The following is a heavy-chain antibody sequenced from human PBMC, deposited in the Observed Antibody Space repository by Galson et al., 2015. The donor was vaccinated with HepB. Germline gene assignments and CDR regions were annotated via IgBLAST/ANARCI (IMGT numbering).Heavy chain of an antibody. J-gene: IGHJ5*02. CDR1: GYTFTGYY. D-gene: IGHD3-3*01. Sequence: SAKVSCKASGYTFTGYYMHWARQAPGQGLEWMGWINPNSGGTNYAQKFQGWVTMTRDTSISTAYMELSRLRSDDTAVYYCAREHYDFWSGSHNWFDPWGQGTLVTVSS. V-gene: IGHV1-2*04. CDR2: INPNSGGT. CDR3: AREHYDFWSGSHNWFDP.